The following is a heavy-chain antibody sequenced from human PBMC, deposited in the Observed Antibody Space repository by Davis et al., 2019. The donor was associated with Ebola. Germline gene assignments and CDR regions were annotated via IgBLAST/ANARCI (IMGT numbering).Heavy chain of an antibody. V-gene: IGHV1-2*06. CDR3: ARVRYCGGDCSKNYYYGMDV. Sequence: AASVKVSCKTSGGTFTTYAVNWVRQAPGQGLEWMGRVNPYSGGTNYAQKFQARVTMTRDTSISTAYMELSRLRSDDTAVYYCARVRYCGGDCSKNYYYGMDVWGKGTTVTVSS. CDR2: VNPYSGGT. J-gene: IGHJ6*04. D-gene: IGHD2-21*02. CDR1: GGTFTTYA.